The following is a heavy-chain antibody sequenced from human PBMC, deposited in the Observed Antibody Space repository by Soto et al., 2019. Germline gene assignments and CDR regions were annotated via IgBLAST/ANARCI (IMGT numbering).Heavy chain of an antibody. CDR3: ARMYYDFWSGYSQIFDY. CDR2: IYYSGST. J-gene: IGHJ4*02. D-gene: IGHD3-3*01. CDR1: GGSISSYY. V-gene: IGHV4-59*01. Sequence: SETLSLTCTVSGGSISSYYWSWIRQPPGKGLEWIGYIYYSGSTNYNPSLKSRVTISVDTSKNQFSLKLSSVTAADTAVYYCARMYYDFWSGYSQIFDYWGQGTLVTVSS.